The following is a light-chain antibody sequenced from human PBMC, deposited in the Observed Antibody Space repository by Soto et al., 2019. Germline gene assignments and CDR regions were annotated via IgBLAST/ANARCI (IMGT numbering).Light chain of an antibody. CDR2: GAS. CDR3: QQHGSSPWT. V-gene: IGKV3-20*01. J-gene: IGKJ1*01. CDR1: QSVSSSY. Sequence: ESVLTQSPGTLSLSPGERATLSCRASQSVSSSYLAWYQQKPGQAPRPLIYGASSRAIGIPDRFSGSGSGTDFNLTISRLEPEDFAVYYCQQHGSSPWTFGQGTKVEI.